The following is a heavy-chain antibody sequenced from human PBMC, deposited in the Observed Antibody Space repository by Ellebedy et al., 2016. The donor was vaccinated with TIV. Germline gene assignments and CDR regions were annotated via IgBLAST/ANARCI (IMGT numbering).Heavy chain of an antibody. CDR3: ARGGVDTAMVDHYYYGMDV. V-gene: IGHV3-13*01. J-gene: IGHJ6*02. CDR1: GFTFSSYD. Sequence: GGSLRLXXAASGFTFSSYDMHWVRQATGKGLEWVSAIGTAGDTYYPGSVKGRFTISRENAKNSLYLQMNSLRAGDTAVYYCARGGVDTAMVDHYYYGMDVWGQGTTVTVSS. CDR2: IGTAGDT. D-gene: IGHD5-18*01.